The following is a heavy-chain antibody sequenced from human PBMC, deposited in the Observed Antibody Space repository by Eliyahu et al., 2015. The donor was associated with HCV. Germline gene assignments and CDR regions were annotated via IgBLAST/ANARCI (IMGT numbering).Heavy chain of an antibody. CDR3: TTGAPGGFDYYLDV. V-gene: IGHV3-15*01. Sequence: EVQLVESGGGLVKPGGXVRXTWAAXGFXSSKAWMTWVRXAPGKGLEWIGRIKSKXDGGTTDYAAPVKGRFTISRDDSKSTLYLQMNSLKTEDTAVYYCTTGAPGGFDYYLDVWGQGTTVTVSS. CDR1: GFXSSKAW. CDR2: IKSKXDGGTT. J-gene: IGHJ6*03. D-gene: IGHD3-10*01.